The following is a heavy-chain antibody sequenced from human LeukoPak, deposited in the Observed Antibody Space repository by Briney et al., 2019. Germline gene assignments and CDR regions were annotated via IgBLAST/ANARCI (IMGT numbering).Heavy chain of an antibody. V-gene: IGHV4-4*07. Sequence: PSETLSLTCTVSGGSISSYYWSWIRQPAGKGLEWIGRIYTSGSTNYNPSLKSRVTMSVDTSKNQFSLKLSSVTAADTAVYYCASTAVRGLRLGELSPQVPAEYFQHWGQGTLVTVSS. D-gene: IGHD3-16*02. CDR1: GGSISSYY. J-gene: IGHJ1*01. CDR2: IYTSGST. CDR3: ASTAVRGLRLGELSPQVPAEYFQH.